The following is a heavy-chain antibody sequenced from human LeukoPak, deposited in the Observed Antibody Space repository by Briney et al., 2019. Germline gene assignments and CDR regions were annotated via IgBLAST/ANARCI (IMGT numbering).Heavy chain of an antibody. CDR1: GGSMGTYS. V-gene: IGHV4-59*12. CDR3: ARDNVLLEGAFDI. CDR2: KAYSGGT. J-gene: IGHJ3*02. Sequence: SETLSLTCTVSGGSMGTYSWCWIRQPPGKGLEWIGFKAYSGGTNYNPSLKSRVTMSVDTSKNQFSLKLSSVTAADTAVYYCARDNVLLEGAFDIWGQGTMVTVSS. D-gene: IGHD3-10*01.